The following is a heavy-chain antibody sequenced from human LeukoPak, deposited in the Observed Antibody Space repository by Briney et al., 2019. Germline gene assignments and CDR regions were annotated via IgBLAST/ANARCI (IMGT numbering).Heavy chain of an antibody. CDR3: ARHTDSSGWYRAWFDP. CDR1: GGSISSSRHY. Sequence: SETQSITCTVSGGSISSSRHYWGWIRQPPGKGLEWIGSMFYSGTAYYNASLKSRVTISVDTSKNQFSLKVTSVTAADTAVYYCARHTDSSGWYRAWFDPWGQGTLVTVSS. J-gene: IGHJ5*02. D-gene: IGHD6-19*01. V-gene: IGHV4-39*01. CDR2: MFYSGTA.